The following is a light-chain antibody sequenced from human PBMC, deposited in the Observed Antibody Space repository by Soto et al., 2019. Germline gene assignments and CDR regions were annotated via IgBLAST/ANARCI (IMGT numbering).Light chain of an antibody. CDR1: QSVSSN. CDR2: GAS. Sequence: EVMMTQSPATVSVSPGERASLSCRASQSVSSNLAWYQQKPGQAPRLLIYGASTRATGIPGRFSGSGSGTEFTLTISSLQSEDFAVYYCQQRSNWIPFGQRTRPEIK. J-gene: IGKJ5*01. V-gene: IGKV3-15*01. CDR3: QQRSNWIP.